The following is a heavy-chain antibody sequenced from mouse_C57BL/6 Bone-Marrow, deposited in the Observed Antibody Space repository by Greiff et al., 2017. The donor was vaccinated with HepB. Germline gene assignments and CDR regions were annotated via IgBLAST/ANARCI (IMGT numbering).Heavy chain of an antibody. D-gene: IGHD1-1*01. Sequence: QVQLQQSGAELVRPGASVTLSCKASGYTFTDYEMHWVKQTPVHGLEWIGAIDPETGGTAYNQKFKGKAILTADKSSRTAYMELRSLTSEDSAVYYCTRDYYGTKSFAYWGQGTLVTVSA. CDR1: GYTFTDYE. V-gene: IGHV1-15*01. CDR2: IDPETGGT. CDR3: TRDYYGTKSFAY. J-gene: IGHJ3*01.